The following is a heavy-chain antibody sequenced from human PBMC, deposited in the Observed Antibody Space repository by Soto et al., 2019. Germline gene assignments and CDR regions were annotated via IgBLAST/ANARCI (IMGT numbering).Heavy chain of an antibody. D-gene: IGHD2-15*01. J-gene: IGHJ4*02. Sequence: SVKVSCKASGGTFSSYAISWVRQAPGQGLEWMGGIIPIFGTANYAQKFQGRVTITADESTSTAYMELSGLRSEDTAVYYCAVVVVAATHPSYDYWGQGTLVTVSS. V-gene: IGHV1-69*01. CDR1: GGTFSSYA. CDR3: AVVVVAATHPSYDY. CDR2: IIPIFGTA.